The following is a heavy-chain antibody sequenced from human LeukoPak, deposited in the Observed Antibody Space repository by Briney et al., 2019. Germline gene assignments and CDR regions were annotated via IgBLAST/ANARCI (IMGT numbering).Heavy chain of an antibody. V-gene: IGHV3-48*02. D-gene: IGHD6-13*01. Sequence: PGGSLRLSCAASGFTFSSYGMNWVRQAPGKGLEWVSYISSTSSTIFYADSVKGRFTISRDNAKNSLYLQMNNLRDEDTAVFYCARGRDSSRWGQGTLVTVPS. CDR3: ARGRDSSR. J-gene: IGHJ4*02. CDR1: GFTFSSYG. CDR2: ISSTSSTI.